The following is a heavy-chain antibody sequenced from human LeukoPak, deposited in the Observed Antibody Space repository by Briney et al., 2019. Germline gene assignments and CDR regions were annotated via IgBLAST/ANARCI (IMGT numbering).Heavy chain of an antibody. CDR2: IRGSTGST. J-gene: IGHJ4*02. V-gene: IGHV3-23*01. CDR3: ARKIYGSDNYIDY. D-gene: IGHD3-10*01. Sequence: PGGSLRLSCAASGFTLRNYDINWVRQAPGKGLEWVSVIRGSTGSTYYADSVKGRFTISRDDSKNTLYLQMNSLRAEDTALYYCARKIYGSDNYIDYWGQGTLVTVSS. CDR1: GFTLRNYD.